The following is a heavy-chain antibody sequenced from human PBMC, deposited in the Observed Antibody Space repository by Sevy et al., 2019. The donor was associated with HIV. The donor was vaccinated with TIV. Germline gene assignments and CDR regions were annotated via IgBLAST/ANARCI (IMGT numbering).Heavy chain of an antibody. CDR2: FDPEDGET. D-gene: IGHD6-6*01. Sequence: ASVKVSCKVSGYSLTELSMHWVRQAAGKGLEWMGGFDPEDGETIYAQKFQGRVTMTEDTSTDTAYMELSSLRSEDTAVYYCATPSIAARLPFDYWGQGTLVTVSS. V-gene: IGHV1-24*01. CDR1: GYSLTELS. J-gene: IGHJ4*02. CDR3: ATPSIAARLPFDY.